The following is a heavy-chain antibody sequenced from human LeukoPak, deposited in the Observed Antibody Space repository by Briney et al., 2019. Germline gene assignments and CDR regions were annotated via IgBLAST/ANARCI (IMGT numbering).Heavy chain of an antibody. CDR1: GGSISSGGYY. V-gene: IGHV4-31*03. CDR2: IYYSGST. D-gene: IGHD6-13*01. Sequence: SQTLSLTCTVSGGSISSGGYYWSWIRQHPGKGLEWIGYIYYSGSTNYNPSLKSRVTISVDTSKNQFSLKLSSVTAADTAVYYCARQEGGAAAYWFDPWGQGTLVTVSS. CDR3: ARQEGGAAAYWFDP. J-gene: IGHJ5*02.